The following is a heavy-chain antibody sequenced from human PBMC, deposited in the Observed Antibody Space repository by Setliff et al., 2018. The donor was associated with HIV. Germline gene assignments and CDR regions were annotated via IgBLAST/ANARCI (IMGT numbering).Heavy chain of an antibody. CDR2: MYYNGST. J-gene: IGHJ3*02. Sequence: SETLSLTCTVSGGSITRTPYYWGWIRQPPGKGLEWIGSMYYNGSTYYNPSLKSRVTISVDTSKNQFSLKLTSVTAADTSVYYCARKGVDLYFGVDAFDMWGQGTMVTVSS. CDR3: ARKGVDLYFGVDAFDM. V-gene: IGHV4-39*01. D-gene: IGHD3-10*01. CDR1: GGSITRTPYY.